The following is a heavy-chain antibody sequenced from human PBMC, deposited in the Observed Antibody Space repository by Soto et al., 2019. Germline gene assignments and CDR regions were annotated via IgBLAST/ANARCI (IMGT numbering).Heavy chain of an antibody. CDR1: EFTFNIDA. CDR2: MSGSGASI. D-gene: IGHD1-20*01. V-gene: IGHV3-23*01. J-gene: IGHJ6*04. CDR3: ARDNWNGAYYGLDV. Sequence: EVQLLESGGGLVQSGASLTLSCVASEFTFNIDAMTSVRQAPGKGLEWVSSMSGSGASIYYADSVKGRFTISRDKSKKTLYLQMNSLRAEDTAVYWCARDNWNGAYYGLDVWGKGTTVTVSA.